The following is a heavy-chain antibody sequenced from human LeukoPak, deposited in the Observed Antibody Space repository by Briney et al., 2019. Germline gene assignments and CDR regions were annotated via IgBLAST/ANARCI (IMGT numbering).Heavy chain of an antibody. CDR2: IYYSGST. CDR1: GGSISSYY. V-gene: IGHV4-59*08. J-gene: IGHJ1*01. Sequence: SETLSLTCTVSGGSISSYYWSWIRQPPGKGLEWIGNIYYSGSTNYSPSLKSRVTISVYTSKNQFSLKLSSVTAADTAVYYCARYGVAAAGREGYFQHWGQGTLSPSPQ. D-gene: IGHD6-13*01. CDR3: ARYGVAAAGREGYFQH.